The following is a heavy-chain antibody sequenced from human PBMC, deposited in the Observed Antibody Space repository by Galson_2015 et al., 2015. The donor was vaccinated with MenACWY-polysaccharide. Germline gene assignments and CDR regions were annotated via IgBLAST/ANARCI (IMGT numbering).Heavy chain of an antibody. CDR3: ARIGGMNKGNYYNYGWFDP. J-gene: IGHJ5*02. CDR1: GGSMSTYH. V-gene: IGHV4-59*01. CDR2: IHYSGST. Sequence: SETLSLTCTVSGGSMSTYHWSWIRQSPGKGLEWIGRIHYSGSTKYSPSLKSRVTISVDTSENQFSLKLSSVTTADTAVYYCARIGGMNKGNYYNYGWFDPWGQGTLVTVSS. D-gene: IGHD3-22*01.